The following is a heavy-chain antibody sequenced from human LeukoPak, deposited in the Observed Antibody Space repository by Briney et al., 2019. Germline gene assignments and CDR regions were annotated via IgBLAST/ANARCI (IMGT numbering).Heavy chain of an antibody. CDR1: GFTFSSYG. V-gene: IGHV3-33*01. CDR3: ARDYNYYFNY. Sequence: PGGSLRLSCAASGFTFSSYGMHWVRQAPGKGLEWVTVIWYDGSNKYYADSVKGRFTISRDNSKNTFYLQMNSLRAEDTAVYYCARDYNYYFNYWGQGTLVTVSS. CDR2: IWYDGSNK. D-gene: IGHD1-1*01. J-gene: IGHJ4*02.